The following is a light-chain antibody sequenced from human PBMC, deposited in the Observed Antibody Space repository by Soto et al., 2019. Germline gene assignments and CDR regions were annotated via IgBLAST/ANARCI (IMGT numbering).Light chain of an antibody. CDR3: QEYNRWHPVT. V-gene: IGKV3-15*01. CDR1: QSVSNK. Sequence: EIVMTQSPATLSVSPGERATLSCRASQSVSNKLAWYQQKPGQAPRPLIYGASTRATGIPARFSGSGSGTEFSLTISSLQSEDFAVYYCQEYNRWHPVTFGGGTKVEIK. J-gene: IGKJ4*01. CDR2: GAS.